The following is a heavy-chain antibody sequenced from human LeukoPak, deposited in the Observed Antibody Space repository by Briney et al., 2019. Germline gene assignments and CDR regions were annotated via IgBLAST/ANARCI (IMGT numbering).Heavy chain of an antibody. CDR1: GGSISSYY. CDR2: IYYSGST. J-gene: IGHJ3*02. Sequence: SETLSLTCTVSGGSISSYYWSWIRQPPGKGLEWIGYIYYSGSTNYNPSLKSRVTISVDTSKNQFSLKLSSVTAADTAVYYCAREAVTTLNAFDIWGQGTMVTVSS. CDR3: AREAVTTLNAFDI. V-gene: IGHV4-59*01. D-gene: IGHD4-17*01.